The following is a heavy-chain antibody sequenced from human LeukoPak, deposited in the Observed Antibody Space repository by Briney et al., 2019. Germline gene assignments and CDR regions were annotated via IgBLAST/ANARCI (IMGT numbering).Heavy chain of an antibody. Sequence: SETLSLTCTVSGGSISSYYWSWIRQPPGKGLEWIGYIYFSGSTNYNPSLKSRVTISVDTSKNQFSLKLSSVTAADTAVYYCATEYYDILTGYYHFDYWGQGTLVTVSS. CDR2: IYFSGST. CDR3: ATEYYDILTGYYHFDY. CDR1: GGSISSYY. J-gene: IGHJ4*02. V-gene: IGHV4-59*01. D-gene: IGHD3-9*01.